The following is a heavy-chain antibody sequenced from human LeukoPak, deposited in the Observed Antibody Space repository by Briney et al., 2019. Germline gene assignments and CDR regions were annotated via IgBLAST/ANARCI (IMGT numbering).Heavy chain of an antibody. J-gene: IGHJ6*03. CDR3: ARSGGSGWYFGINSHYYYMDV. D-gene: IGHD6-19*01. Sequence: ASVKVSCKASGYTFSGYYMHWIRQAPGQGLEWMGWMNPNSGNTGYAQKFQGRITITRNTSISTAYMELSSLRSEDMALYYCARSGGSGWYFGINSHYYYMDVWGKGTTVTVSS. CDR1: GYTFSGYY. CDR2: MNPNSGNT. V-gene: IGHV1-8*03.